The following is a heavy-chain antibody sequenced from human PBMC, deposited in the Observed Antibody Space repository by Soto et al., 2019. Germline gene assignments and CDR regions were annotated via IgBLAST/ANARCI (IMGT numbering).Heavy chain of an antibody. CDR2: INPSAGST. D-gene: IGHD3-22*01. Sequence: QVQLVQSGAEVKKPGASVKVSCKASGYTFTYYYIHWVRQAPGQGFEWMGIINPSAGSTSYAQKLQGRVTMTRDTSTSTVYMELGSLRSEDTAVYYCARSPYSSGSYYPIDYWGQGTLVTVSS. J-gene: IGHJ4*02. CDR3: ARSPYSSGSYYPIDY. V-gene: IGHV1-46*01. CDR1: GYTFTYYY.